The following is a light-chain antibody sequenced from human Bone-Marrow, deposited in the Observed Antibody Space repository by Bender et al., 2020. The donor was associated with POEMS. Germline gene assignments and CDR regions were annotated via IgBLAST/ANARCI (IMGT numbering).Light chain of an antibody. CDR1: SSDVGGYDY. J-gene: IGLJ2*01. CDR2: EVT. CDR3: SSYAGSTTFL. Sequence: QSALTQPASVSGSPGQSITISCTGTSSDVGGYDYVSWYQQHPGKAPKLIIYEVTKRPSGVSDRFIGSKSGNTASLTISGLQTEDEADYYCSSYAGSTTFLFGGGTKLSVL. V-gene: IGLV2-23*02.